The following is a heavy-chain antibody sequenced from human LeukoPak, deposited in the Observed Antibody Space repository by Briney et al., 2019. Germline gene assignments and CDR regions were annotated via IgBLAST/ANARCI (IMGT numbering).Heavy chain of an antibody. D-gene: IGHD4-11*01. Sequence: GGSLRLSCAASGFTFSSYAMSWVRQAPGKGLEWVSAFSGSGTSTYYADSVKGRFTISRDNAKNTLYLQMNSLTVEDTAVYYCARDGLTETTRDSDYWGQGTLVTVSS. CDR2: FSGSGTST. CDR1: GFTFSSYA. CDR3: ARDGLTETTRDSDY. J-gene: IGHJ4*02. V-gene: IGHV3-23*01.